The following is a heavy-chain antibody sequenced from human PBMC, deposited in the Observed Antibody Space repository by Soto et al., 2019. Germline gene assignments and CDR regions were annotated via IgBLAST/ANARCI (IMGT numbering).Heavy chain of an antibody. CDR2: IGTHNGDT. CDR1: GYTFNTYG. D-gene: IGHD3-3*01. J-gene: IGHJ5*02. CDR3: ARDWRGAEGFDP. V-gene: IGHV1-18*01. Sequence: QVQLVQSGPEVKKPGASVKVSCKACGYTFNTYGFSWVRQAPGQGLEWVGWIGTHNGDTTYAQKFQGRVTMTIDTSMTTSYMELRSLTSDDTAMYFCARDWRGAEGFDPWGQGTLVTVSS.